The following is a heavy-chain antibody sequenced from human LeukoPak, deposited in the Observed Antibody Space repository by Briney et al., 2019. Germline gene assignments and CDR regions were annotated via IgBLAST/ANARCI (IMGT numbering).Heavy chain of an antibody. V-gene: IGHV3-23*01. CDR2: ISVGGGST. D-gene: IGHD3-3*01. Sequence: PGGSLRLSCAASGFTFSSYAMNWVRQAPGKGLEWVSVISVGGGSTAYANSVKGRFTISRDDSKNTLHLQMDSLRADDTAVYYCARRYDFWDYWGQGTLVTVSS. CDR1: GFTFSSYA. CDR3: ARRYDFWDY. J-gene: IGHJ4*02.